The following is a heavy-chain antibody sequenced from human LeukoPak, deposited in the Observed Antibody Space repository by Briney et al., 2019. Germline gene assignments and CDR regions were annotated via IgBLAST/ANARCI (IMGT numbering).Heavy chain of an antibody. J-gene: IGHJ4*02. CDR1: GFIFDDYG. CDR3: ARGTAAAKIDY. D-gene: IGHD6-13*01. CDR2: ISSSGSSI. V-gene: IGHV3-21*01. Sequence: GGSLRLSCAASGFIFDDYGMSWVRQAPGKGLEWVSSISSSGSSIYYADSVKGRFTISRDNAKNSLYLQMNSLRAEDTAVYYCARGTAAAKIDYWGQGTLVTVSS.